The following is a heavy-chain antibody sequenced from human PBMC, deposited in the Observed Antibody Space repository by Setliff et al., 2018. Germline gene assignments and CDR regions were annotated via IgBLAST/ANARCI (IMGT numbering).Heavy chain of an antibody. CDR2: IFYRGTT. Sequence: SETLSLTCTVSGGTISSNNYYWGWIRQPPGKGLEWIGSIFYRGTTYYNPSLKSRVIMSVDTSKNQFSLTLSSVTAADMAVYYCARDAYDYPFDYWGQGTLVTVSS. D-gene: IGHD5-12*01. CDR3: ARDAYDYPFDY. V-gene: IGHV4-39*01. J-gene: IGHJ4*02. CDR1: GGTISSNNYY.